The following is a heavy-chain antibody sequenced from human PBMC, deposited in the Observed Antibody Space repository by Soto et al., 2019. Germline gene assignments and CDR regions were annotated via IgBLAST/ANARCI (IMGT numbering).Heavy chain of an antibody. J-gene: IGHJ1*01. CDR3: ARVTLIYDFWSGYYRTAEYFQH. CDR2: IYYSGST. Sequence: ETLSLTCTVSGGSFSSYYWSWIRQPPGKGLEWIGYIYYSGSTNYNPSLKSRVTISVDTSKNQFSLKLSSVTAADTAVYYCARVTLIYDFWSGYYRTAEYFQHWGQGTLVTVSS. D-gene: IGHD3-3*01. V-gene: IGHV4-59*01. CDR1: GGSFSSYY.